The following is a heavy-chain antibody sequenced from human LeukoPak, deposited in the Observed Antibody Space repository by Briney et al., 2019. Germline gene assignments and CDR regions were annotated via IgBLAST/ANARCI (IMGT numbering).Heavy chain of an antibody. J-gene: IGHJ6*03. CDR2: IYSGGST. CDR1: GFTVSSNY. CDR3: ARGGGSSWSREYYMDV. V-gene: IGHV3-53*01. Sequence: GGSLRLSCAASGFTVSSNYMSWVRQAPGKGLEWVSVIYSGGSTYYADSVKGRFTISRDNSKNTLYLQMNSLRAEDTAVYYCARGGGSSWSREYYMDVWGKGTTVTVSS. D-gene: IGHD6-13*01.